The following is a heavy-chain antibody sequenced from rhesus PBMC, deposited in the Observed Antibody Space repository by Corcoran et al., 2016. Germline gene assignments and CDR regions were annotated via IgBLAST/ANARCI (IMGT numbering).Heavy chain of an antibody. CDR1: GFTFSNYW. V-gene: IGHV3-16*01. CDR2: NKKKADGGTA. D-gene: IGHD6-13*01. Sequence: EVQLVESGGGLVQPGGSLRLSCAASGFTFSNYWMSWVRQAPGKGLDWVGRNKKKADGGTAAYAESVKGRFTISGDDSENTLYLQMNSLKTGDTAVYYCARDPLIAAGNDYWGQGVLVTVSS. CDR3: ARDPLIAAGNDY. J-gene: IGHJ4*01.